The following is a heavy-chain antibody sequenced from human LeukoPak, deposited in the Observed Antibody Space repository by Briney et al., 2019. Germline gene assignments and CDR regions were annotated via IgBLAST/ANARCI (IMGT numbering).Heavy chain of an antibody. Sequence: PGRSLRLSCAASGFTFSSYAMHWVRQAPGKGLEWVAVISYDGSNKYYADSVKGRFTISRDNSKNTLYLQMNSLGAEDTAVYYCARDLELELKYYYYGMDVWGQGTTVTVSS. CDR2: ISYDGSNK. CDR3: ARDLELELKYYYYGMDV. V-gene: IGHV3-30-3*01. CDR1: GFTFSSYA. D-gene: IGHD1-7*01. J-gene: IGHJ6*02.